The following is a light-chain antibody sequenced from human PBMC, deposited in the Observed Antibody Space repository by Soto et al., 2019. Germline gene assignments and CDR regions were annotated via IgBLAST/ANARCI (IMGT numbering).Light chain of an antibody. CDR2: DVS. Sequence: QSVLTQPRSVSGSPGQSVTISCTGTSSDVGGYNYVSWYQQHPGKAPKLMIYDVSKRPSGVPDRFSGSKSGNTDSLTISGLQAEDEADYYCCSYAGSFVVFGGGTKLTVL. CDR1: SSDVGGYNY. V-gene: IGLV2-11*01. J-gene: IGLJ2*01. CDR3: CSYAGSFVV.